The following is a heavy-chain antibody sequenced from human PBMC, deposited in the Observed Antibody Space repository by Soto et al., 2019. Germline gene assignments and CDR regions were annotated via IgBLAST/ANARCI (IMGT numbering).Heavy chain of an antibody. V-gene: IGHV3-21*01. D-gene: IGHD3-9*01. CDR1: GFTFSSYS. CDR3: AGGGGKTTYYDILTGTGGPGWFDP. Sequence: GGSLRLSCAASGFTFSSYSMNWVRQAPGKGLEWVSSISSSSSYIYYADSVKGRFTISRDNAKNSLFLQMNSLRAEDTAVYYCAGGGGKTTYYDILTGTGGPGWFDPWGQGTLVTVSS. J-gene: IGHJ5*02. CDR2: ISSSSSYI.